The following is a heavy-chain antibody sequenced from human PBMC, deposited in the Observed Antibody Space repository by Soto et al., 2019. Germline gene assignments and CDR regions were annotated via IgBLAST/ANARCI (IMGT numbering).Heavy chain of an antibody. CDR2: IWYDGSNK. V-gene: IGHV3-33*01. D-gene: IGHD1-1*01. CDR3: GRIKNVANVEH. J-gene: IGHJ4*03. Sequence: HPGGSLRLSCAASGFTFSSYGMHWVRQAPGKGLEWVAVIWYDGSNKYYADSVKGRFTISRDNSKNTLYLQMNSLRAEDTAVYYWGRIKNVANVEHLGQGTLGNV. CDR1: GFTFSSYG.